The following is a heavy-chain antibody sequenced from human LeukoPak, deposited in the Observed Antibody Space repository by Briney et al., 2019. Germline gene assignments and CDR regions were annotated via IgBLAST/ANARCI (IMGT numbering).Heavy chain of an antibody. CDR1: GFTFSSYA. D-gene: IGHD2/OR15-2a*01. J-gene: IGHJ4*02. V-gene: IGHV3-23*01. CDR2: ISSSGSTK. CDR3: ARGGLSIMGY. Sequence: GGSLRLSCAASGFTFSSYAMSWVRQAPGKGLEWVSGISSSGSTKYYADSVKGRFTISRDNARNSLYLQMNSLRAEDTAVYFCARGGLSIMGYWGQGTLVTVSS.